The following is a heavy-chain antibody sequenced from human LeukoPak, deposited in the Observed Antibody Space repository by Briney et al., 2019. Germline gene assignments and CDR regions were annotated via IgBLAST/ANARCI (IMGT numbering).Heavy chain of an antibody. CDR2: IYHSGST. CDR1: GYSISSGYY. CDR3: ARHAHQYYDFWSGYYHYFDY. D-gene: IGHD3-3*01. V-gene: IGHV4-38-2*01. Sequence: SETLSLTCAVSGYSISSGYYWGWIRQPPGKGLEWIGSIYHSGSTYYNPSLKSRVTISVDTSKNQFSLKLSSVTAADTAVYYRARHAHQYYDFWSGYYHYFDYWGQGTLVTVSS. J-gene: IGHJ4*02.